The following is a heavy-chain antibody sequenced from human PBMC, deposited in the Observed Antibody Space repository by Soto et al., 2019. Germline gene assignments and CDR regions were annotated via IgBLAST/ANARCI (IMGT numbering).Heavy chain of an antibody. CDR3: ARELQGLYYFDY. D-gene: IGHD4-4*01. CDR1: EYTFTSYT. Sequence: SVKVSCKASEYTFTSYTMHWVRQAPGQRLEWMGWINGGNGNTKYSQKFQGRVTITRDTSASTAYMELSSLRSDDTAVYYCARELQGLYYFDYWGQGTLVTVSS. V-gene: IGHV1-3*01. CDR2: INGGNGNT. J-gene: IGHJ4*02.